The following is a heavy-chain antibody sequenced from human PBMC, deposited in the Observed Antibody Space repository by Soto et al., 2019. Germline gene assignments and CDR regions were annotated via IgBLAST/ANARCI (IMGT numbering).Heavy chain of an antibody. Sequence: EVQLVESGGGLVKPGGSLRLSCAASGFTFNSYSMNWVRQAPGKGLEWVSSISSSSSYIFYADSVKGRFTISRDSAKKSLYRQMNSLRTEDTAVYYCARVSRRYCGGTSCSLDVWGQGTTVTVSS. J-gene: IGHJ6*02. V-gene: IGHV3-21*01. CDR3: ARVSRRYCGGTSCSLDV. CDR2: ISSSSSYI. D-gene: IGHD2-2*01. CDR1: GFTFNSYS.